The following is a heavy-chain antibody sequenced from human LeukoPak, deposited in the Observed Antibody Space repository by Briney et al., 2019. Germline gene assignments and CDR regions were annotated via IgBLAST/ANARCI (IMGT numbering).Heavy chain of an antibody. CDR2: IQPDGSGA. J-gene: IGHJ4*02. V-gene: IGHV3-7*01. Sequence: GGSLRLSCVTSGFTFRGYWMSWFRQAPGKGLEWVGNIQPDGSGAFYVDAMRGRFTISRDNAQNSLYLQINSLRAEDTAVYYCARDTKAAAGVGSVDYWGQGTLVTVSS. CDR1: GFTFRGYW. D-gene: IGHD6-13*01. CDR3: ARDTKAAAGVGSVDY.